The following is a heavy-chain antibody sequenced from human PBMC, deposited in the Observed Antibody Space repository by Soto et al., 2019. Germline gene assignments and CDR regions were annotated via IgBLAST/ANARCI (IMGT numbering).Heavy chain of an antibody. CDR3: AREGVTRYYYGMDV. J-gene: IGHJ6*02. CDR2: ISAYNGNT. D-gene: IGHD2-2*01. Sequence: ASVKVSCKASVYTFTSYGISCVRQAPGQGLGWMGWISAYNGNTNYAQKLQGRVTMTTDTSTSTAYMELRSLRSDDTAVYYCAREGVTRYYYGMDVWGQGTTVTVSS. CDR1: VYTFTSYG. V-gene: IGHV1-18*01.